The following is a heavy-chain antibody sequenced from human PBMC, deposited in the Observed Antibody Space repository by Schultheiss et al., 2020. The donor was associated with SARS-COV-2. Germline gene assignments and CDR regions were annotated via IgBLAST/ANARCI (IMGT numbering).Heavy chain of an antibody. Sequence: SGPTLVKPTQTLTLTCTFSGFSLSTSGVGVGWIRQPPGKALEWLAHIFSNDEKSYSTSLKSRLTISKDTSKSQVVLTMTNMDPVDTATYYCARSGSYYLALGYWGQGTLVTVSS. CDR3: ARSGSYYLALGY. CDR1: GFSLSTSGVG. CDR2: IFSNDEK. D-gene: IGHD1-26*01. V-gene: IGHV2-26*01. J-gene: IGHJ4*02.